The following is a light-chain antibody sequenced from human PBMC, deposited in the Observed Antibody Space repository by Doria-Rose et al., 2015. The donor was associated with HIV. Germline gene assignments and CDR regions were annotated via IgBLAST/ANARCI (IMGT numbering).Light chain of an antibody. CDR2: GAS. V-gene: IGKV3-15*01. Sequence: DIVMTRTPATLSVSPGERATLSCKASQRVSSNLAWYQQKPGQPPRLLMYGASTRASGIPARFSGSGSGTDFTLTISSLQSEDVAVYYCQQYNNSPRTFGGGTKVEIK. CDR1: QRVSSN. CDR3: QQYNNSPRT. J-gene: IGKJ4*01.